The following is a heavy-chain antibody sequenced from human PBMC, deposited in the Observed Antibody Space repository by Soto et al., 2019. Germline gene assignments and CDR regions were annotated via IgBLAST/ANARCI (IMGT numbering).Heavy chain of an antibody. J-gene: IGHJ6*02. Sequence: PGGSLRLSCVGSGFRSSNYFMSWVRQAPGKGLEWVANIKEDGSEKYYVESVKGRFTISRDNAKNSLYLQVNSLRDEDTAVYYCARPRFRGMDVWGQGTTVTVSS. CDR1: GFRSSNYF. D-gene: IGHD3-10*01. V-gene: IGHV3-7*03. CDR2: IKEDGSEK. CDR3: ARPRFRGMDV.